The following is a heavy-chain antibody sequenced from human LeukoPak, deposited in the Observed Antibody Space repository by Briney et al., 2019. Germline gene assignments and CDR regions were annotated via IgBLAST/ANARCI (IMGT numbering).Heavy chain of an antibody. D-gene: IGHD3-16*01. CDR2: IYSGGST. Sequence: GGSLRLSCVASGFTVSSYYVSWVRQAPGKGLGWVSVIYSGGSTYYADSVEGRFTVSRDNSKNTLYLEMRSLRAEDTAVYYCARDLHPRLTGYFDYWGQGTLVTVSS. V-gene: IGHV3-53*01. CDR1: GFTVSSYY. CDR3: ARDLHPRLTGYFDY. J-gene: IGHJ4*02.